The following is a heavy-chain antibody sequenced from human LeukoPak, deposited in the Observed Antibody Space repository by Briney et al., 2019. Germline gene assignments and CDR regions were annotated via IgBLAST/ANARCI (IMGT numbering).Heavy chain of an antibody. CDR2: INHSGST. CDR1: GGSFSGYY. D-gene: IGHD2-8*01. CDR3: AGEPIGYCTNGVCYTFDY. V-gene: IGHV4-34*01. J-gene: IGHJ4*02. Sequence: SETLSLTCAVYGGSFSGYYWSWIRQPPGKGLEWIGEINHSGSTNYNPSLKSRVTISVDTSKNQFSLKLSSVTAADTAVYYCAGEPIGYCTNGVCYTFDYWGQGTLVTVSS.